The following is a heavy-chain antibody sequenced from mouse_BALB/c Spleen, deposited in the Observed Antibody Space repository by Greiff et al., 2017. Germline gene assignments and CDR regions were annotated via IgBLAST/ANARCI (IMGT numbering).Heavy chain of an antibody. CDR3: ARASWDYYAMDY. V-gene: IGHV5-6-5*01. D-gene: IGHD2-10*02. J-gene: IGHJ4*01. CDR2: ISSGGST. Sequence: EVKVVESGGGLVKPGGSLKLSCAASGFTFSSYAMSWVRQTPEKRLEWVASISSGGSTYYPDSVKGRFTISRDNARNILYLQMSSLRSEDTAMYYCARASWDYYAMDYWGQGTSVTVSS. CDR1: GFTFSSYA.